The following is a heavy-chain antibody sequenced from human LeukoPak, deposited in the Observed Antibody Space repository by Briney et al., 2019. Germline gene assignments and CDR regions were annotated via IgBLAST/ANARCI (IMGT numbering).Heavy chain of an antibody. CDR2: IYYSGST. D-gene: IGHD4-11*01. V-gene: IGHV4-59*01. CDR3: ARHSYSSFEYYHRLDV. J-gene: IGHJ6*02. CDR1: GGSISSYY. Sequence: SETLSLTCTVSGGSISSYYWSWIRQPPGKGLEWIGYIYYSGSTNYNPSLKSRVTISVDTSKNQFSLKLNSVTAADTAVYYCARHSYSSFEYYHRLDVWGQGTTVTVSS.